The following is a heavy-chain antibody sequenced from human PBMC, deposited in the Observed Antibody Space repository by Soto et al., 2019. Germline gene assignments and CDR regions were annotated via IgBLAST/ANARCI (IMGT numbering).Heavy chain of an antibody. J-gene: IGHJ3*02. CDR3: ARDNPPFQYYYGSGAPLDALAI. Sequence: ASVKVSCKASGYTFTSYAMHWVRQAPGQRLEWMGWINAGNGNTKYSQKFQGRVTITRDTSASTAYMGLSSLRSEDTAVYYCARDNPPFQYYYGSGAPLDALAIWGQGTMVTVSS. D-gene: IGHD3-10*01. V-gene: IGHV1-3*01. CDR1: GYTFTSYA. CDR2: INAGNGNT.